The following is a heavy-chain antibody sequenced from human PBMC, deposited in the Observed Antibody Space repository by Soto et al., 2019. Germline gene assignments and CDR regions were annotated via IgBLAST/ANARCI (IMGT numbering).Heavy chain of an antibody. CDR3: AKDAVYNDGLWLMDS. CDR2: VTGSGGQI. V-gene: IGHV3-23*01. Sequence: EVQLLESGGGLVQPGGSLRLSCAASGFTISTYAMTWVRQAPGKGLEWVSGVTGSGGQIHYADSVKGRFTISKDNSKNTLYLHMSSLRDEDTALYYCAKDAVYNDGLWLMDSWGQGTLVTVSS. J-gene: IGHJ5*02. CDR1: GFTISTYA. D-gene: IGHD2-21*01.